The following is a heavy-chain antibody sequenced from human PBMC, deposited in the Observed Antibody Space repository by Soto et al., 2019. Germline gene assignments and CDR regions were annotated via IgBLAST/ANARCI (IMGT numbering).Heavy chain of an antibody. CDR1: GGTFSSYA. J-gene: IGHJ3*02. V-gene: IGHV1-69*13. CDR3: ARPRVVAVAGAFDI. CDR2: IIPIFGTA. D-gene: IGHD6-19*01. Sequence: ASVKVSCKASGGTFSSYAISWVRQAPGQGLEWMGGIIPIFGTANYAQKFQGRVTITADESTSTAYMELSSLRSEDTAVYYCARPRVVAVAGAFDIWGQGTMVTVSS.